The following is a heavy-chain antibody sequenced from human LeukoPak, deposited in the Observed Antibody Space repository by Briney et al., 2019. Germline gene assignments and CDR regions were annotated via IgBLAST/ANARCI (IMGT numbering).Heavy chain of an antibody. J-gene: IGHJ6*02. D-gene: IGHD2-8*01. CDR3: ARDGMVYAYYYYYGMDV. Sequence: GGSLRLSCAASGFTFSSYWMSWVRQAPGKGLEWVAVISYDGSNKYYADSVKGRFTISRDNSKNTLYLQMNSLRAEDTAVYYCARDGMVYAYYYYYGMDVWGQGTTVTVSS. V-gene: IGHV3-30*03. CDR2: ISYDGSNK. CDR1: GFTFSSYW.